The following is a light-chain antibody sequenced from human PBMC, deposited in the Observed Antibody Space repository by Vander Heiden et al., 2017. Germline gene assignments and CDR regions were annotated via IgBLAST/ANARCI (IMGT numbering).Light chain of an antibody. V-gene: IGKV1-39*01. J-gene: IGKJ2*03. Sequence: DIQMTQSPSFLSASVGDRITITCRASQSISSYLNWYQQKPGKSPKLLIYVATSLQTGVPSRFSGSGSGTDFTLTISSLQPEDSATYYCQQSYRTPQYSFGQGTKLEMK. CDR1: QSISSY. CDR3: QQSYRTPQYS. CDR2: VAT.